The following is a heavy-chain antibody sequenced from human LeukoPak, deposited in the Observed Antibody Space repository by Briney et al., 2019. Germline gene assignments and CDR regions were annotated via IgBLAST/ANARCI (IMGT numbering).Heavy chain of an antibody. CDR1: GFTFSSYS. V-gene: IGHV3-21*01. D-gene: IGHD1-26*01. J-gene: IGHJ3*02. Sequence: PGGSLRLSCAASGFTFSSYSMNWVRQAPGKGLEWVSSISSSSSYIYYADSVKGRFTISRDNAKNSLYLQMNSLRAEDTAVYYCARLGGPLDAFDIWGQGTMVTVSS. CDR2: ISSSSSYI. CDR3: ARLGGPLDAFDI.